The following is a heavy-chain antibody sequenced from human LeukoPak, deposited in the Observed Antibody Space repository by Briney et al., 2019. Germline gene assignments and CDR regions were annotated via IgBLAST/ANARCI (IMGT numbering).Heavy chain of an antibody. V-gene: IGHV4-61*03. CDR2: IYYSGST. CDR3: ARNRDGYNSFDY. J-gene: IGHJ4*02. Sequence: SETLSLTCTVSGYSISSGYYWSWIRQPPGKGLEWIGYIYYSGSTNYNPSLRSRVTISVDTSKNHFSLKLSSVTAADTAVYYCARNRDGYNSFDYWGQGTLVTVSS. D-gene: IGHD5-24*01. CDR1: GYSISSGYY.